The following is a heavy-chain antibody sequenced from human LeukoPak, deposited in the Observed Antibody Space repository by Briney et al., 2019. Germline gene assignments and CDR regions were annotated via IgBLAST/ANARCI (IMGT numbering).Heavy chain of an antibody. D-gene: IGHD3-22*01. CDR1: GGSISSGGYY. Sequence: SETLSLTCTVSGGSISSGGYYWSWIRQHPGKGLEWIGYIYYSGSTYYNPSFKSRVTISVDTSKNQFSLKLSSVTAADTAVYYCARALYYDSSGYSTPFDYWGQGTLVTVSS. CDR3: ARALYYDSSGYSTPFDY. J-gene: IGHJ4*02. V-gene: IGHV4-31*03. CDR2: IYYSGST.